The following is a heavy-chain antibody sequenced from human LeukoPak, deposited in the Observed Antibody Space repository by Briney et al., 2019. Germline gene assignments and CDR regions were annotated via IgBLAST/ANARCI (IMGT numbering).Heavy chain of an antibody. D-gene: IGHD3-3*01. J-gene: IGHJ5*02. CDR3: AREAITIFGVVRTQTTYGPHRFDP. CDR1: GGTFSSYA. CDR2: IIPIFGTA. V-gene: IGHV1-69*06. Sequence: GASVKVSCKASGGTFSSYAISWVRQAPGQGLEWMGGIIPIFGTANYAQKFQGRVTITADKSTSTVYMELSSLRSEDTAVYYCAREAITIFGVVRTQTTYGPHRFDPWGQGTLVTASS.